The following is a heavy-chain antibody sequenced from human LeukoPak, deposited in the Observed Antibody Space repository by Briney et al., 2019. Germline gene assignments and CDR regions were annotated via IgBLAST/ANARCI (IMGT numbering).Heavy chain of an antibody. D-gene: IGHD2-2*01. CDR1: GGSFNGYY. CDR3: ARSEDCGSSSCYWFGP. Sequence: SETLSLTCAVYGGSFNGYYWSWIRQSPGKGLEWIGEINRPGITKYNPSLESRVTISLDTSKNQFSLRLTSATAADTAMYYCARSEDCGSSSCYWFGPWGQGTLVTVSS. CDR2: INRPGIT. V-gene: IGHV4-34*01. J-gene: IGHJ5*02.